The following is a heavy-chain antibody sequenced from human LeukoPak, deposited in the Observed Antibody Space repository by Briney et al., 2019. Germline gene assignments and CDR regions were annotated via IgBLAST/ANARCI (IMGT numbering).Heavy chain of an antibody. CDR2: IYISGST. CDR3: ATQSGSGYYPSSFDP. Sequence: SETLSLTCTVSGGSISSGCYYWSWIRQPAGKGLEWIGRIYISGSTNYNPSLKSRVTISVDTSKNQFSLKLSSVTAADTAVYYCATQSGSGYYPSSFDPWGQGTLVTVSS. CDR1: GGSISSGCYY. J-gene: IGHJ5*02. D-gene: IGHD3-22*01. V-gene: IGHV4-61*02.